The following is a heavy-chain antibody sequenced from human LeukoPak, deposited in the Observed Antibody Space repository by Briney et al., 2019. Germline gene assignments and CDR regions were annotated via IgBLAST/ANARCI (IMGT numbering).Heavy chain of an antibody. CDR1: GFTFSSYA. Sequence: GGSLRLSCAASGFTFSSYAMSWVRQAPGKGLEWVSAICGSGGSTYYADSVKVRVTISRDNSQNTLYLQMNRVRAEDTALYYCAKEAIMERHPVFDNWGEGTLVTVSS. D-gene: IGHD1-1*01. V-gene: IGHV3-23*01. J-gene: IGHJ4*02. CDR3: AKEAIMERHPVFDN. CDR2: ICGSGGST.